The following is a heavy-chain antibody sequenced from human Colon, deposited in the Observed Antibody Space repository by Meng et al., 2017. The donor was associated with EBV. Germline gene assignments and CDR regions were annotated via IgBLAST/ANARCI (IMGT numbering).Heavy chain of an antibody. CDR2: THHSGSA. Sequence: QGPAPSLAVPSPPLCSTVPGSGSSMGSCNYVWSWIRQPPGNGLEWIGYTHHSGSAYYNPSLKSRVSISVDTSKSQFSLNLNSMTAADTAVYYCASFDHIPRRNYFDYWGQGTLVTVSS. CDR3: ASFDHIPRRNYFDY. CDR1: GSSMGSCNYV. J-gene: IGHJ4*02. V-gene: IGHV4-30-4*01. D-gene: IGHD2-21*01.